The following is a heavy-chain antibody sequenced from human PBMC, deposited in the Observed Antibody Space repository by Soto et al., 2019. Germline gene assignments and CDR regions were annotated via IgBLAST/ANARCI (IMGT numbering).Heavy chain of an antibody. CDR2: IYYSGST. D-gene: IGHD3-10*01. CDR3: ARVMESSGSGAMGWFDP. J-gene: IGHJ5*02. Sequence: QVQLQESGPGLVKPSQTLSLTCTVSGGSVSSGDYYWSWIRQPPGKGLEWIGYIYYSGSTYYNPSLKSRVTISVDTSKNQFYLKLSSVTAADTAVYYCARVMESSGSGAMGWFDPWGQGTLVTVSS. CDR1: GGSVSSGDYY. V-gene: IGHV4-30-4*01.